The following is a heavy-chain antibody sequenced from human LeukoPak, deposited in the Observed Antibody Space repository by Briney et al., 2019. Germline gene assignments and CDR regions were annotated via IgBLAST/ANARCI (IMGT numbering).Heavy chain of an antibody. CDR2: IYYSGST. Sequence: SETLSLTCAVYGGSFSGCYWSWIRQPPGKGLEWIGSIYYSGSTYYNPSLKSRVTISVDTSKNQFSLKLSSVTAADTAVYYCARHPPIFYDSSGYYSPSALDYWGQGTLVTVSS. D-gene: IGHD3-22*01. CDR1: GGSFSGCY. J-gene: IGHJ4*02. CDR3: ARHPPIFYDSSGYYSPSALDY. V-gene: IGHV4-34*01.